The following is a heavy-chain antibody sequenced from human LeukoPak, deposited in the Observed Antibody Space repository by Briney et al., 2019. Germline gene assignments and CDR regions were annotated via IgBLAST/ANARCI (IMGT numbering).Heavy chain of an antibody. CDR1: GYSFTSNY. Sequence: ASVKVSCKASGYSFTSNYIHWVRQAPGQGLEWMGMIYPRDGSTSYAQKFQGRVTVTRDTSTSTVHMELSGLRTEDTAVYYCARDQEAFDYWGQGTLVTVSS. CDR3: ARDQEAFDY. V-gene: IGHV1-46*01. J-gene: IGHJ4*02. CDR2: IYPRDGST.